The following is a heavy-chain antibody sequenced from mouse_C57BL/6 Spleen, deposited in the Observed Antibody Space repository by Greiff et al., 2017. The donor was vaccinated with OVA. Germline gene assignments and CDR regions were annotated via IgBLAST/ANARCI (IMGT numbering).Heavy chain of an antibody. CDR1: GFTFSDYY. D-gene: IGHD2-4*01. V-gene: IGHV5-16*01. CDR3: ARDRIYYDSYYAMDY. Sequence: EVKLMESEGGLVQPGSSMKLSCTASGFTFSDYYMAWVRQVPEKGLEWVANINYDGSSTYYLDSLKSRFIISRDNAKNILYLQMSSLKSEDTATYYCARDRIYYDSYYAMDYWGQGTSVTVSS. CDR2: INYDGSST. J-gene: IGHJ4*01.